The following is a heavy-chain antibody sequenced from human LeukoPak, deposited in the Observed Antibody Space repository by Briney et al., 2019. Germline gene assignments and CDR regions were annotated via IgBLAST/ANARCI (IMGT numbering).Heavy chain of an antibody. V-gene: IGHV3-74*01. Sequence: GGSLRLSCAASGFTFSSYWMYWVRRVPGKGLVWVSRIKTDGTTTNYADSVQGRFTVSRDNAKSTLYLQMNSLRAEDTAVYFCTRDYCAGGSCFSGPSYWGQGTLVTVSS. CDR2: IKTDGTTT. J-gene: IGHJ4*02. CDR3: TRDYCAGGSCFSGPSY. CDR1: GFTFSSYW. D-gene: IGHD2-15*01.